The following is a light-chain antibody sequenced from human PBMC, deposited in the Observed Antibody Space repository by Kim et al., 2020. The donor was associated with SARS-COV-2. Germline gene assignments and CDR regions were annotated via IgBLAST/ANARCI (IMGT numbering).Light chain of an antibody. CDR3: QQANSFPWT. CDR2: AAS. Sequence: DIQMTLSPSSVSASVGDRVTITCRASQGFSSWLAWYQQKPGKAPKLLIYAASSLQSGVPSRFSGSGSGTDFTLTISSLQPEDFATYYCQQANSFPWTFGQGTKVDIK. V-gene: IGKV1-12*01. CDR1: QGFSSW. J-gene: IGKJ1*01.